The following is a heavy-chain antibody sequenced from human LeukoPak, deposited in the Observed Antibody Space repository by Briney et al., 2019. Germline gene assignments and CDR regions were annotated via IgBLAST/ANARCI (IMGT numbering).Heavy chain of an antibody. CDR2: INPNSGGT. D-gene: IGHD5-18*01. CDR3: ARDLYGYSYGYGYAFDI. CDR1: GYTFTSYG. Sequence: ASVKVSCKVSGYTFTSYGISWVRQAPGQGLEWMGWINPNSGGTNYAQKFQGRVTMTRDTSISTAYMELSRLRSDDTAVYYCARDLYGYSYGYGYAFDIWGQGTMVTVSS. J-gene: IGHJ3*02. V-gene: IGHV1-2*02.